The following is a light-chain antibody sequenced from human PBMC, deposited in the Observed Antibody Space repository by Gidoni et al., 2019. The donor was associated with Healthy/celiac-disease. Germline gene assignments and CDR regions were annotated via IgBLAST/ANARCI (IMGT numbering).Light chain of an antibody. J-gene: IGLJ2*01. CDR3: SSYTSSSTDVV. V-gene: IGLV2-14*01. CDR2: EVS. CDR1: SSDVGGYTY. Sequence: QSALTQPASASGSPGQSITISCTGTSSDVGGYTYVSWYQQHPGKAPKLMIYEVSNRPSGVSNRFSGSKSGNTASLTISGLQAEDEADYYCSSYTSSSTDVVFGGGTKLTDL.